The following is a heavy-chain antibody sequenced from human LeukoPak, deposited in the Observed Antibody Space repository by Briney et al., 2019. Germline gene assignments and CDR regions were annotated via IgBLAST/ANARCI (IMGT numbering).Heavy chain of an antibody. CDR3: ARRVCSGGSCYHFDY. D-gene: IGHD2-15*01. J-gene: IGHJ4*02. Sequence: SETLSLTCTVSGGSISSSSYYWGWIRQPPGKGLEWIGSIYYSGSTYYNPSLKSRVTISVDTSKNQFSLKLSSVTAADTAVYYCARRVCSGGSCYHFDYWGQGTLVTVSS. CDR2: IYYSGST. CDR1: GGSISSSSYY. V-gene: IGHV4-39*01.